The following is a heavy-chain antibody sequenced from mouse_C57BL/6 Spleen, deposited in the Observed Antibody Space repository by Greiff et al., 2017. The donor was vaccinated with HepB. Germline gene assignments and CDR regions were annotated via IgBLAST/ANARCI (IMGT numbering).Heavy chain of an antibody. D-gene: IGHD2-5*01. CDR3: ARNSNYVYWYFDV. CDR2: IYPRDGST. J-gene: IGHJ1*03. V-gene: IGHV1-78*01. CDR1: GYTFTDHT. Sequence: VKLQESDAELVKPGASVKISCKVSGYTFTDHTIHWMKQRPEQGLEWIGYIYPRDGSTKYNEKFKGKATLTADKSSSTAYMQLNSLTSEDSAVYFCARNSNYVYWYFDVWGTGTTVTVSS.